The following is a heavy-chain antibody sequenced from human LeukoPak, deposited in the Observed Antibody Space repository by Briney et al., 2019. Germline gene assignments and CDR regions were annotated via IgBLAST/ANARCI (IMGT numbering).Heavy chain of an antibody. D-gene: IGHD4-11*01. Sequence: GGSLRLSCAASGFTFSIYGMHWVRQAPGKGLEWVAVIWNDGSNKYYADSVKGRFTIYRDDSQNTLYLQMNSLRAEDTAVYYCAKDAQRGFDYSNSLEYWGQGALVTVSS. CDR3: AKDAQRGFDYSNSLEY. J-gene: IGHJ4*02. CDR2: IWNDGSNK. V-gene: IGHV3-33*06. CDR1: GFTFSIYG.